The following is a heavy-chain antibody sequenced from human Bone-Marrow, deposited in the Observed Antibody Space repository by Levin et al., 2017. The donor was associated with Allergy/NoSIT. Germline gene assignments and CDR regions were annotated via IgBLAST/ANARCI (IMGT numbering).Heavy chain of an antibody. Sequence: NPGESLKISCAASGFTFSDYHMNWIRQAPGKGLEWIAYISSTGGRTYYADSVKGRVTISRDNAKKSLFLQMDSLRVEDTALYYCARRDRNDFRSPFDAWGQGSLVTVSS. CDR2: ISSTGGRT. J-gene: IGHJ5*02. CDR3: ARRDRNDFRSPFDA. V-gene: IGHV3-11*01. CDR1: GFTFSDYH. D-gene: IGHD1-1*01.